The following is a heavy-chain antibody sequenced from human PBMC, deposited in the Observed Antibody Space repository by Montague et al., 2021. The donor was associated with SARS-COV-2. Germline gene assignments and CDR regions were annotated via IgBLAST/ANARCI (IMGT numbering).Heavy chain of an antibody. CDR1: GDSISYRCYY. D-gene: IGHD4-17*01. V-gene: IGHV4-39*01. CDR2: VTYSRNY. CDR3: ARQYGDYSDNAFTI. Sequence: SETLSLTCTVSGDSISYRCYYWGRMRQPQGQGLNGFGTVTYSRNYHYNPSLKSPVTLYVATSKIQFSLNLTTVTAADAAIYYCARQYGDYSDNAFTIWGQGTMVIVSS. J-gene: IGHJ3*02.